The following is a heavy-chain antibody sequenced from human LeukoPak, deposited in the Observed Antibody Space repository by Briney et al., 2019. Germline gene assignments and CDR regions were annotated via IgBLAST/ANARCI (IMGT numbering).Heavy chain of an antibody. J-gene: IGHJ4*02. CDR2: IKQDGSEK. CDR3: ARSGSDFDC. Sequence: GGSLRLSCAASGFTFSSYWMSWVRQAPGKGLEWVANIKQDGSEKNYVDSVKGRFTISRDNAKNSQYLQINSLRVEDTAVYYCARSGSDFDCWGQGTLVSVSS. D-gene: IGHD1-26*01. CDR1: GFTFSSYW. V-gene: IGHV3-7*01.